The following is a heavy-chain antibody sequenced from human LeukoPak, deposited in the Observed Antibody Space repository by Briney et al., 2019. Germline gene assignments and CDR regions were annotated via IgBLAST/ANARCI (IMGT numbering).Heavy chain of an antibody. CDR3: AKSIAAKYYFDY. CDR2: IYTSANT. V-gene: IGHV4-4*07. J-gene: IGHJ4*02. Sequence: SETLSLTGTVSGGSNSSYYWSWIRQPAGKGLEWIGRIYTSANTNYNPSLKGRVTISVDTSKNQFSLNLSSVTAADTAVYYCAKSIAAKYYFDYWGQGTLVTVSS. CDR1: GGSNSSYY. D-gene: IGHD6-6*01.